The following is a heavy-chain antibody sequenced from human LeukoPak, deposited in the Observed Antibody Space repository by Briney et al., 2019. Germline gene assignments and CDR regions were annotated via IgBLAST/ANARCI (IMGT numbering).Heavy chain of an antibody. Sequence: PGRSLRLSCAASGFDFSRYVIHWVRQGPGKGLEWVAVISPEGYMKDYADSVKGRFTVSRDSSKNTAFLQMNSLSAEDTSRYYCARGNLYTAATIEDYWGQGTLVTVSS. CDR2: ISPEGYMK. CDR3: ARGNLYTAATIEDY. J-gene: IGHJ4*02. V-gene: IGHV3-30-3*01. CDR1: GFDFSRYV. D-gene: IGHD3-16*01.